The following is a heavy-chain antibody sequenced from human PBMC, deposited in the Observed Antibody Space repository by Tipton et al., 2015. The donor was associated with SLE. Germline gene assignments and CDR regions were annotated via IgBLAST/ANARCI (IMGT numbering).Heavy chain of an antibody. J-gene: IGHJ5*02. CDR3: ARYPESNYHWFGP. D-gene: IGHD4-11*01. V-gene: IGHV4-39*07. Sequence: TPSLTCTVSGGSISSSRYYWGWIRQPPGKGLEWIGSIYHSGTAYYNPSLKSRVTISVDTSKNQISLKLSSVTAAGTAVYYCARYPESNYHWFGPWGQGALVTVSS. CDR1: GGSISSSRYY. CDR2: IYHSGTA.